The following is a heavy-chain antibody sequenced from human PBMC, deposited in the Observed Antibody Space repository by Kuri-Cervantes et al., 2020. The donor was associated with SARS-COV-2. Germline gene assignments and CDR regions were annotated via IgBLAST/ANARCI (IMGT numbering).Heavy chain of an antibody. CDR3: ARAAPDIVVVPAAKYFDY. V-gene: IGHV4-34*01. CDR1: GGSFSGYY. CDR2: INHSGST. J-gene: IGHJ4*02. Sequence: GSLRPPCAVYGGSFSGYYRSWTRQPPGKGLEWIGEINHSGSTNYNPSLKSRVTISVDTSKNQFSLKLSSVTAADTAVYYCARAAPDIVVVPAAKYFDYWGQGTLVTVSS. D-gene: IGHD2-2*01.